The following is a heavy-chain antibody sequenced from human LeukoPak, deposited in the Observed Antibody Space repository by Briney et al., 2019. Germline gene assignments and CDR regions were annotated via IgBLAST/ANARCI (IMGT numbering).Heavy chain of an antibody. D-gene: IGHD3-16*01. CDR2: ISSGGSAI. V-gene: IGHV3-11*04. CDR1: GFTVSSNY. Sequence: PGGSLRLSCAASGFTVSSNYMSWVRQAPGKGLEWVSYISSGGSAISYADSVKGRFTISRDNAKNSLYLQMNSLRAEDTAVYYCARDREFCRYWGQGTLVTVSS. CDR3: ARDREFCRY. J-gene: IGHJ4*02.